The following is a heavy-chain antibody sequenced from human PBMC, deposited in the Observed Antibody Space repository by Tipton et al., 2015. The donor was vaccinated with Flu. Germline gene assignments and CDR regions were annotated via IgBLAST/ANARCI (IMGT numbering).Heavy chain of an antibody. V-gene: IGHV4-39*01. CDR1: GYSIRSSNYY. J-gene: IGHJ4*02. CDR2: IFHSGNT. CDR3: ARVGWLDLYGGNPDFDS. D-gene: IGHD4-23*01. Sequence: TLSLTCAVSGYSIRSSNYYWGWIRQPPGKGLEWIGNIFHSGNTYHNPSLESRVAISLDTSKNQFYLKLTSLTAADTAVYYCARVGWLDLYGGNPDFDSWGQGTLVTVSS.